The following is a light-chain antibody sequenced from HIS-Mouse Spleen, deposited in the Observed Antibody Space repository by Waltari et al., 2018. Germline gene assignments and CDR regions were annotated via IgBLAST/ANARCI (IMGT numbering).Light chain of an antibody. V-gene: IGKV3-15*01. CDR1: QSVSSN. CDR3: QQYNNWPPWT. CDR2: GAS. Sequence: EIVMTQXXATXXVSPGEXXTLSCRARQSVSSNLAWXQQKPGQAPRLLIYGASTRAXGIPAXXSGSGSGTEFTLTISSMQSEDFAVYYCQQYNNWPPWTFGQGTKVEIK. J-gene: IGKJ1*01.